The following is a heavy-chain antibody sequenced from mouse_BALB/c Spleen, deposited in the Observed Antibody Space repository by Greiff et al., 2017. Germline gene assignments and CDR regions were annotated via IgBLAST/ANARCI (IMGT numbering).Heavy chain of an antibody. Sequence: DVMLVESGGGLVKPGGSLKLSCAASGFTFSSYTMSWVRQTPEKRLEWVATISSGGSYTYYPDSVKGRFTISRDNAKNTLYLQMSSLKSEDTAMYYCTRVPYGNYDAMDYWGQGTSVTVSS. CDR3: TRVPYGNYDAMDY. D-gene: IGHD2-1*01. CDR1: GFTFSSYT. V-gene: IGHV5-6-4*01. CDR2: ISSGGSYT. J-gene: IGHJ4*01.